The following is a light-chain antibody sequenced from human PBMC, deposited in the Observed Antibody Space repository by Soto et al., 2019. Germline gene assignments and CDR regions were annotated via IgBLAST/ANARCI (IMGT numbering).Light chain of an antibody. CDR2: GAS. J-gene: IGKJ4*01. V-gene: IGKV3-20*01. CDR1: QSVSSSY. Sequence: EIVLTQSPGTLSLSPGERATLSCRASQSVSSSYLAWYQQKPGQAPRLLIYGASSRATGIPERFSGSRSGTDFTFTISRLEPEDFAVYYCQHSGLSPAFGGGTKVEI. CDR3: QHSGLSPA.